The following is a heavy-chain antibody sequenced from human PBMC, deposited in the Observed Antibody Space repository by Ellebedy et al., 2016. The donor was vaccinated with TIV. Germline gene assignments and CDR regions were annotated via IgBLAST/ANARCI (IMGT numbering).Heavy chain of an antibody. Sequence: SETLSLXXTVSGGSISSYYWSWIRQPPGKGLEWIGSIYYSGSTYYNPSLKSRVTISVDTSKNQFSLKLSSVTAADTAVYYCASTDHIVVVTAIPSVDFDYWGQGTLVTVSS. J-gene: IGHJ4*02. V-gene: IGHV4-39*07. D-gene: IGHD2-21*02. CDR1: GGSISSYY. CDR3: ASTDHIVVVTAIPSVDFDY. CDR2: IYYSGST.